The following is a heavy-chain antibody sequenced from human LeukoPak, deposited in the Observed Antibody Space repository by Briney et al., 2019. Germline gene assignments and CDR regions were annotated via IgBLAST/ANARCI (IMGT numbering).Heavy chain of an antibody. CDR1: GFTVSSNY. Sequence: GGSLRLSCAASGFTVSSNYMSWVRQAPGKGLEWVSVIYSDGSTYYADSVKGRFTISRDNSKNTLYLQMNSLRAEDTAVYYCAKDLHLSFDYWGQGTLVTVSS. CDR3: AKDLHLSFDY. CDR2: IYSDGST. V-gene: IGHV3-53*05. J-gene: IGHJ4*02. D-gene: IGHD4-11*01.